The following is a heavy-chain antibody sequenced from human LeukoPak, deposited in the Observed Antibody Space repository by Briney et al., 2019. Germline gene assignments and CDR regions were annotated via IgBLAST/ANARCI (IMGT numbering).Heavy chain of an antibody. J-gene: IGHJ4*02. Sequence: PGGSLRLSCAASGFTFSSYEMNWVRQAPGKGLEWVSSISSSSSYIYYADSVKGRFTISRDNAKNSLYLQMNSLRAEDTAVYYCALTTSGYDPYYFDYWGQGTLVTVSS. D-gene: IGHD5-12*01. V-gene: IGHV3-21*01. CDR2: ISSSSSYI. CDR3: ALTTSGYDPYYFDY. CDR1: GFTFSSYE.